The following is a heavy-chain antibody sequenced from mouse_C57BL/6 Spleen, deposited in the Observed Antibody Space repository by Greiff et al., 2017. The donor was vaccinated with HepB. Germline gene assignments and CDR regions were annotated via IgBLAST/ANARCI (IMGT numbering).Heavy chain of an antibody. CDR1: GFTFTDYY. CDR3: ARYPLTAYYFDY. J-gene: IGHJ2*01. V-gene: IGHV7-3*01. CDR2: IRNKANGYTT. D-gene: IGHD4-1*01. Sequence: EVQLVESGGGLVQPGGSLSLSCAASGFTFTDYYMSWVRQPPGKALEWLGFIRNKANGYTTEYSASVKGRFTISIDNSQSILYLQMNALRAEDSATYYCARYPLTAYYFDYWGQGTTLTVSS.